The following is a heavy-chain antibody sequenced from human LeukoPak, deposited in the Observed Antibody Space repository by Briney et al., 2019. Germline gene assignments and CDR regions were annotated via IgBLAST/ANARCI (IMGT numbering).Heavy chain of an antibody. CDR2: IKSKTDGGTT. V-gene: IGHV3-15*01. J-gene: IGHJ4*02. CDR1: GFTFSNAW. CDR3: TVRTLRFGDQNDY. Sequence: GGSLRLSCAASGFTFSNAWMSWVRQAPGKGLEWVGRIKSKTDGGTTDYAAPVKGRFTISRDDSKNTLYLQMNSLKTEDTAVYYCTVRTLRFGDQNDYWGQGTLVTVSS. D-gene: IGHD3-10*01.